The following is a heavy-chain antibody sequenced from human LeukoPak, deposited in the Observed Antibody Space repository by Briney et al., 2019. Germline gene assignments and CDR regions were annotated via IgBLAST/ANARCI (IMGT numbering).Heavy chain of an antibody. Sequence: SETLSLTCTVSGGSISSGDYYWSWIRQPPGKGLEWIGYIYYSGSTYYNPSLKSRVTISVDTSKNQFSLKLSSVTAADTAVYYCARGGFTMVRGVSFDYWGQGTLVTVSS. CDR2: IYYSGST. V-gene: IGHV4-30-4*01. CDR3: ARGGFTMVRGVSFDY. J-gene: IGHJ4*02. CDR1: GGSISSGDYY. D-gene: IGHD3-10*01.